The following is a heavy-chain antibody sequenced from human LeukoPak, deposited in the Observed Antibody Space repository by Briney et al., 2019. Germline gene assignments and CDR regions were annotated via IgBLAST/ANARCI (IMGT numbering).Heavy chain of an antibody. CDR3: AKDRRLGYSYGYHDY. D-gene: IGHD5-18*01. CDR2: ISGSGGST. V-gene: IGHV3-23*01. J-gene: IGHJ4*02. Sequence: PGGSLRLSCAASGFTFSSYAMSWVRQAPGKGLEWVSAISGSGGSTYYADSVKGRFTISRDNSKNTLYLQMNSLRAEDTDVYYCAKDRRLGYSYGYHDYWGQGTLLTVSS. CDR1: GFTFSSYA.